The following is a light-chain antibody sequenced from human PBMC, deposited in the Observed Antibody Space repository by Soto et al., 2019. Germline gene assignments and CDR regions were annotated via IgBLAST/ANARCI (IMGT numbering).Light chain of an antibody. Sequence: DIVMTQSPLSLPVSPGEPASISCRSSQSLLHSNGYKYLDWYLQKTGQSPQLQIYLGSNRASGDPDWFSGSVSGKDFTLKISRVEAEDGGVYYCMQALQTPRTFGQGTKLEIK. V-gene: IGKV2-28*01. CDR2: LGS. CDR3: MQALQTPRT. CDR1: QSLLHSNGYKY. J-gene: IGKJ2*01.